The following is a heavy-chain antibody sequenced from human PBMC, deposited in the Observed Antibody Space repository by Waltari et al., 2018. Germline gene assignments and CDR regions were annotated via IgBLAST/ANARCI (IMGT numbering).Heavy chain of an antibody. D-gene: IGHD6-13*01. J-gene: IGHJ3*02. Sequence: QVQLVQSGAAVKKPGAAVQVHCQTSGFTFIDYFMPGVRPAPGQWLEWMGRVDPKSGDVHYAQNFQGRVTRTTDSSITTVYMELTRLKSDDTAVSYCVRPQELGPEVGPFDMWGRGTMVIVSS. CDR3: VRPQELGPEVGPFDM. CDR2: VDPKSGDV. V-gene: IGHV1-2*06. CDR1: GFTFIDYF.